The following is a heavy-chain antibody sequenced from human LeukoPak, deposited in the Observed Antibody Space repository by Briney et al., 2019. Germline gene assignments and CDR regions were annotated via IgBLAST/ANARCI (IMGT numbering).Heavy chain of an antibody. J-gene: IGHJ3*01. CDR2: VMRTADVT. Sequence: GGSLRLSCAASGFTFTSYTMNWVRQAPGRGLEWISYVMRTADVTSYADSVEGRFTISRDDAKNSLYLQMNSLRAEDTAVYYCVRDWTYAFDLWGQGTMVTVSS. D-gene: IGHD3/OR15-3a*01. CDR3: VRDWTYAFDL. CDR1: GFTFTSYT. V-gene: IGHV3-48*01.